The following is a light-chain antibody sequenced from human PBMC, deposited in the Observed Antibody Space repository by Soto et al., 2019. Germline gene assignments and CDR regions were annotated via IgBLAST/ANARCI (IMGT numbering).Light chain of an antibody. CDR2: GAS. J-gene: IGKJ2*01. V-gene: IGKV3-20*01. CDR3: QVYVRSPPRYI. Sequence: EIVLTQSPGTLSLSPGERATLSCRASQSVSSSYFAWFQQKPGQAPRLISCGASSRAAGIPDRFSGSGSETDFTLTISRLEPEDFAVYYCQVYVRSPPRYIFGQGTKLDMK. CDR1: QSVSSSY.